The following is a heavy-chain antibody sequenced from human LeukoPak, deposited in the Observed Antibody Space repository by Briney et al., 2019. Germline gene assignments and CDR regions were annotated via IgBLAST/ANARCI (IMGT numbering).Heavy chain of an antibody. CDR1: GFTFDDYA. J-gene: IGHJ6*02. Sequence: QPGGSLRLSCAASGFTFDDYAMHWVRQAPGKGLEWVSLISGDGGSTYYADSVKGRFTISRDNSKNSLYLQMNSLRTEDTALYYCASDILGNYGMDVWGQGTTVTVSS. V-gene: IGHV3-43*02. CDR3: ASDILGNYGMDV. CDR2: ISGDGGST.